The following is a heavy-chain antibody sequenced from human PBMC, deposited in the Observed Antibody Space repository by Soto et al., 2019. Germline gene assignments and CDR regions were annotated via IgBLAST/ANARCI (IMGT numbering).Heavy chain of an antibody. Sequence: EVQLVESGGGLVKPGGSLRLSCVASGFTFSIYTMNWVRQAPGKGLEWVSSISSSSSHIYYADSVKGRFTISRDNAKNSLYLQMDSLRAEDTAVYYCARVPYHGYDFTGDLGYWGQGTLVTVSS. D-gene: IGHD5-12*01. V-gene: IGHV3-21*01. CDR3: ARVPYHGYDFTGDLGY. CDR1: GFTFSIYT. CDR2: ISSSSSHI. J-gene: IGHJ4*02.